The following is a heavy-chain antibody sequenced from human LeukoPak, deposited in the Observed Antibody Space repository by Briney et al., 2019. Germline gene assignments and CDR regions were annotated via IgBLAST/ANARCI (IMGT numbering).Heavy chain of an antibody. D-gene: IGHD3-9*01. Sequence: VASVKVSCKASGYTLSGYYMHWVRQAPGQGLEWMGWINPKSGGTNEAQKFHDRVTMTRDTSIRTAYMEVSRLRSDDTAVYYCARSPDILTGENFDYWGQGTLVTVSS. J-gene: IGHJ4*02. CDR2: INPKSGGT. CDR1: GYTLSGYY. CDR3: ARSPDILTGENFDY. V-gene: IGHV1-2*02.